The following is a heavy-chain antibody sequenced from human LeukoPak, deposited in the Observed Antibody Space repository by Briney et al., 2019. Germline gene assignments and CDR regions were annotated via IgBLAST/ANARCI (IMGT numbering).Heavy chain of an antibody. J-gene: IGHJ4*02. V-gene: IGHV3-30*02. CDR2: IQFDGSKI. CDR3: AKGGIIPAAVFDF. D-gene: IGHD6-13*01. CDR1: GFTFNTHG. Sequence: PGGSLRLSCVASGFTFNTHGMHWVRQAPGKGLEWVAFIQFDGSKIDYADSVKGRFTISRDNSENTLYLQMDSLGVEDTALYYCAKGGIIPAAVFDFWGQGTLVAVS.